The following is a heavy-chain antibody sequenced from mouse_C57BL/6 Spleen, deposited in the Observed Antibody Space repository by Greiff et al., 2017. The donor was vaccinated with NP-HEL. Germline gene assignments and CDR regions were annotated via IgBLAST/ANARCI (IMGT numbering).Heavy chain of an antibody. CDR3: AREDYYGSSYAFDY. V-gene: IGHV1-19*01. CDR1: GYTFTDYY. J-gene: IGHJ2*01. D-gene: IGHD1-1*01. Sequence: EVQLQQSGPVLVKPGASVKMSCKASGYTFTDYYMNWVKQSHGKSLEWIGVINPYNGGTSYNQKFKGKATLTVDKSSSTAYMELNSLTSEDSAVYYCAREDYYGSSYAFDYWGQGTTLTVSS. CDR2: INPYNGGT.